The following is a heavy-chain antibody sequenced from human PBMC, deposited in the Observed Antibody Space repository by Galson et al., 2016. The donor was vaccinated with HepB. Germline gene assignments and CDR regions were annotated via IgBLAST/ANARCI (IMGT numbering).Heavy chain of an antibody. J-gene: IGHJ3*02. D-gene: IGHD3-10*01. Sequence: SETLSLTCAVSGGSISSYDWWSWVRQSPGKGLEWIGEVHPSGMTNYNLFLKSRITMSMDKSRSHLSLELSSVTAADTAVYYCAREFAADAFDIWGQGTMVTVSS. CDR1: GGSISSYDW. V-gene: IGHV4-4*02. CDR3: AREFAADAFDI. CDR2: VHPSGMT.